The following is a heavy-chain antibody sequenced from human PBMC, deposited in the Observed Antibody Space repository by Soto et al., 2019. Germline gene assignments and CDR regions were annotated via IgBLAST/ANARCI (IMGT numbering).Heavy chain of an antibody. D-gene: IGHD1-1*01. CDR3: ARDLWVEPELYYYGMDV. Sequence: PSETLSLTCTVSGDSIGSADYYWSWIRQTPGKGLEWIGHIFYSGTTYYNPSLKSRLTISVDTSKNHFSLRLTSVTAADTAVYYCARDLWVEPELYYYGMDVWGQGTTVTV. V-gene: IGHV4-30-4*01. CDR1: GDSIGSADYY. J-gene: IGHJ6*02. CDR2: IFYSGTT.